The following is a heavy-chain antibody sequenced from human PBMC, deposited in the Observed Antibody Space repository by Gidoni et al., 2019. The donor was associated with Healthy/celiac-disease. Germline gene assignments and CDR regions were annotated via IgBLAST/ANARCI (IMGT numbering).Heavy chain of an antibody. J-gene: IGHJ4*02. Sequence: EVQLLESGGGLVQPGGSLRLSCAASGFTFSSYAMRWVRQAPGKGLEWVSAISGSGGSKYYADSVKGRFTISRDNAKNTLYLQMNSLRAEDTAVYYCAKDGLLWFGELSFPDYWGQGTLVTVSS. D-gene: IGHD3-10*01. V-gene: IGHV3-23*01. CDR1: GFTFSSYA. CDR2: ISGSGGSK. CDR3: AKDGLLWFGELSFPDY.